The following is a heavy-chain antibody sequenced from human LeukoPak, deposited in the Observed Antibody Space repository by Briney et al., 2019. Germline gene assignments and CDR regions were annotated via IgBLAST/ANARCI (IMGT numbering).Heavy chain of an antibody. J-gene: IGHJ6*03. CDR2: IYYSGST. CDR1: GGSISSGDYY. V-gene: IGHV4-30-4*08. D-gene: IGHD2-2*01. CDR3: ARESVVVPAAFQYYYYYYMDV. Sequence: SQTLSLTCTVSGGSISSGDYYWSWIRQPPGKGLEWIGYIYYSGSTYYNPSLKSRVTISVDTSKNQFSLKLSSVTAADTAVYYCARESVVVPAAFQYYYYYYMDVWGKGTTVTVSS.